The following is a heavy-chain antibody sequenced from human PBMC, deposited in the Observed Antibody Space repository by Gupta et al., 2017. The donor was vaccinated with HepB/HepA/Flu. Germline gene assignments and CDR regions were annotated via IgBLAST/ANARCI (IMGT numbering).Heavy chain of an antibody. Sequence: EVPLVESGGGLLQPGRSLRLSCTASGFLVGDYVRTWVRQAPGKGLEWVGLITDKASGETTQYASSVKGRFTISRDDSKSVAYLQMNSLKSEDTAVYYGAPWKVHQLLRSWGQGALVTVSS. CDR1: GFLVGDYV. CDR2: ITDKASGETT. CDR3: APWKVHQLLRS. D-gene: IGHD1-1*01. J-gene: IGHJ5*02. V-gene: IGHV3-49*04.